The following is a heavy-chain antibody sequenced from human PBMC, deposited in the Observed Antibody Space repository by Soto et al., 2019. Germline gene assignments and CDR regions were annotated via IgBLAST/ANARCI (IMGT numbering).Heavy chain of an antibody. D-gene: IGHD2-21*02. V-gene: IGHV3-21*01. Sequence: PGGSLRLSCAASGFTFSSYSMNWVRQAPGKGLEWVSSISSSSSYIYYADSVKGRFTISRDNAKNSLYLQMNSLRAEDTAVYYCARAGALGKAYCGGDCPFDYWGQGTLVTVSS. CDR1: GFTFSSYS. J-gene: IGHJ4*02. CDR2: ISSSSSYI. CDR3: ARAGALGKAYCGGDCPFDY.